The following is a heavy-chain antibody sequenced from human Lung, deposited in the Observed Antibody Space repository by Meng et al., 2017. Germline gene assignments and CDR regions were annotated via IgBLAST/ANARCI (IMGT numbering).Heavy chain of an antibody. CDR3: ARDDSGYADFDS. J-gene: IGHJ4*02. Sequence: QVQLQESGPGLVKPSGTLSLTCAGSGGSISSNNWWSWVRQTPGRGLEWIGEVYHSGSTNYNPSLKSRVIISVSNSKNQFSLKLTSVTAADTAVYYCARDDSGYADFDSWGQGTLVTVSS. CDR2: VYHSGST. CDR1: GGSISSNNW. V-gene: IGHV4-4*02. D-gene: IGHD3-22*01.